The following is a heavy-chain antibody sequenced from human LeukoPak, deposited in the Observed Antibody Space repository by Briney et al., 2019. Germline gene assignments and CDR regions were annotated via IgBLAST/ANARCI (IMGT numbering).Heavy chain of an antibody. J-gene: IGHJ3*02. D-gene: IGHD4-23*01. CDR1: GGSISSGGYY. Sequence: SQTLSLTCTVSGGSISSGGYYWSWIRQHPGKGLEWIGRIYTSGSTNYNPSLKSRVTMSVDTSKNQFSLELSSVTAADTAVYYCAISPPKDYGGNSDAFDIWGQGTMVTVSS. V-gene: IGHV4-61*02. CDR2: IYTSGST. CDR3: AISPPKDYGGNSDAFDI.